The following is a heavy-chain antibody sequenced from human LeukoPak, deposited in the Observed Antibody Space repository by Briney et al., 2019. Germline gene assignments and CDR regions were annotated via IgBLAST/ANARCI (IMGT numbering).Heavy chain of an antibody. D-gene: IGHD3-22*01. CDR1: GFTFSSYA. V-gene: IGHV3-23*01. J-gene: IGHJ4*02. CDR3: AKRAYYYDSSGYPFDY. CDR2: ISGSGGST. Sequence: GGSLRLSCAASGFTFSSYAMSRVRQAPGKGLEWVSAISGSGGSTYYADSVKGRFTISRDNSKNTLYLQMNSLRAEDTAVYYCAKRAYYYDSSGYPFDYWGQGTLVTVSS.